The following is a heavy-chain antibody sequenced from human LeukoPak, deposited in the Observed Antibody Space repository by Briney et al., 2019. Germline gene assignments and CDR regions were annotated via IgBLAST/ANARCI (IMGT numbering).Heavy chain of an antibody. V-gene: IGHV3-30*03. CDR1: GFTFSSYG. Sequence: GGSLRLSCAASGFTFSSYGMHWVRQAPGKGLEWVAVISYDGSNKYYADSVKGRFTISRDNSKNTLYLQMNSLRAEDTAVYYCARAGIAAYYYGMDVWGQGTTVTVSS. CDR2: ISYDGSNK. CDR3: ARAGIAAYYYGMDV. J-gene: IGHJ6*02. D-gene: IGHD6-25*01.